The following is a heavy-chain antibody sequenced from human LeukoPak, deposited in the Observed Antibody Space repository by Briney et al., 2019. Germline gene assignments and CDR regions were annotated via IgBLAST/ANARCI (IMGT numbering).Heavy chain of an antibody. CDR3: TRDWRNLGYDY. CDR1: GFTLSAYW. J-gene: IGHJ4*02. Sequence: GGSLRLSCAASGFTLSAYWMHWVRQAPGKGLMWVSRIEGDGNRITYADSVKGRFTISRDNAKNTLYLQMNSLRAEDTAVYYCTRDWRNLGYDYWGQGTLVTVTS. CDR2: IEGDGNRI. V-gene: IGHV3-74*01. D-gene: IGHD5-12*01.